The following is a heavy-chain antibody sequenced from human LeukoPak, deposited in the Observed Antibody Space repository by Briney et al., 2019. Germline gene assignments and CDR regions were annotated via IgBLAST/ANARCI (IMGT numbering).Heavy chain of an antibody. CDR3: ARGYSPVVVVAATVYFDY. V-gene: IGHV4-34*01. J-gene: IGHJ4*02. D-gene: IGHD2-15*01. CDR2: INHSGST. CDR1: GGSFSGYY. Sequence: SETLSLTCAVYGGSFSGYYWSWIRQPPGKGLEWIGEINHSGSTNYNPSLKSRVTISVDTSKNQFSLKLSSVAAADTAVYYCARGYSPVVVVAATVYFDYWGQGTLVTVSS.